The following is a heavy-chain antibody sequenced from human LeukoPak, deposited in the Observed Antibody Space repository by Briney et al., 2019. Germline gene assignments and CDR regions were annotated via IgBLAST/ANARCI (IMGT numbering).Heavy chain of an antibody. V-gene: IGHV3-7*01. D-gene: IGHD4-17*01. CDR2: IKQDGSEK. Sequence: GSLRLSCAASGFTFSSYWMSWVRQAPGKGLEWVANIKQDGSEKYYVDSVKGRFTISRDNAKNSLYLQMNSLRAEDTAVYYCAKASTTGNPRGAIDYWGQGTLVTVSS. CDR3: AKASTTGNPRGAIDY. J-gene: IGHJ4*02. CDR1: GFTFSSYW.